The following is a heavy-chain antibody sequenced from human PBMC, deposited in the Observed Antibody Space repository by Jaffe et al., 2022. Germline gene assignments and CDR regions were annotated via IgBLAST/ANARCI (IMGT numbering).Heavy chain of an antibody. CDR2: IYHSGST. J-gene: IGHJ4*02. D-gene: IGHD6-19*01. V-gene: IGHV4-4*02. CDR1: GGSISSSNW. CDR3: LYSSGWYHPEYYFDY. Sequence: QVQLQESGPGLVKPSGTLSLTCAVSGGSISSSNWWSWVRQPPGKGLEWIGEIYHSGSTNYNPSLKSRVTISVDKSKNQFSLKLSSVTAADTAVYYCLYSSGWYHPEYYFDYWGQGTLVTVSS.